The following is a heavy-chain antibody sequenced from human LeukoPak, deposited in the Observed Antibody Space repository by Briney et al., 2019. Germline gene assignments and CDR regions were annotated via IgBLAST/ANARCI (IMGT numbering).Heavy chain of an antibody. CDR3: ARDMGLDYGGNSQLLFDI. V-gene: IGHV3-48*03. J-gene: IGHJ3*02. D-gene: IGHD4-23*01. CDR1: GFTFSSYE. CDR2: ISSSGTII. Sequence: GGSLRLSCTASGFTFSSYEMNWVRQAPGKGLEWVSHISSSGTIIYYADSVKGRFTISRDNAKNSLYLQMNSLRAEDTAVYYCARDMGLDYGGNSQLLFDIWGQGTMVTVSS.